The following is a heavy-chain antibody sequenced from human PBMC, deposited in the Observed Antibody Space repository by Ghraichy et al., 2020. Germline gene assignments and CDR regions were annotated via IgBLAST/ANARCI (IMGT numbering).Heavy chain of an antibody. Sequence: LSLNCAASGFTFSSYSMNWVRQAPGKGLEWVSYISSSSSTIYYADSVKGRFTISRDNAKNSLYLQMNSLRDEDTAVYYCARVRTYSSGWYGDYYYAMDVWGQGTTVTVSS. CDR2: ISSSSSTI. CDR1: GFTFSSYS. CDR3: ARVRTYSSGWYGDYYYAMDV. D-gene: IGHD6-19*01. V-gene: IGHV3-48*02. J-gene: IGHJ6*02.